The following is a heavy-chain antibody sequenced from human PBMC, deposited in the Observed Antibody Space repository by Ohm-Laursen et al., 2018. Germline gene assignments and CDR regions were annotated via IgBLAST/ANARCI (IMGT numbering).Heavy chain of an antibody. D-gene: IGHD3-9*01. CDR2: IKSKTDGGTT. V-gene: IGHV3-15*01. CDR1: GFTFSNAW. CDR3: TTDGRYFDWLLFGGV. J-gene: IGHJ6*02. Sequence: GSLRLSCTASGFTFSNAWMSWVRQAPGKGLEWVGRIKSKTDGGTTDYAAPVKGRFTISRDDSKNTLYLQMNSLKTEDTAVYYCTTDGRYFDWLLFGGVWGQGTTVTVSS.